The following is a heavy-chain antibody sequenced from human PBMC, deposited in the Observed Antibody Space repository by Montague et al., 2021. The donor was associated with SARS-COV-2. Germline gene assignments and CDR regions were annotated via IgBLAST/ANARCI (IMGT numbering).Heavy chain of an antibody. Sequence: SETLSLTCTVSGDSISTYYWSWIRQPPGKGLEWIGYTYYNGYTNYNPSLKSRVTISVDTSKNQFSLKLSSVTAADTAVYYCARGGGSGYRYYFDYWGQGSLVTVSS. CDR2: TYYNGYT. CDR3: ARGGGSGYRYYFDY. CDR1: GDSISTYY. J-gene: IGHJ4*02. D-gene: IGHD3-22*01. V-gene: IGHV4-59*01.